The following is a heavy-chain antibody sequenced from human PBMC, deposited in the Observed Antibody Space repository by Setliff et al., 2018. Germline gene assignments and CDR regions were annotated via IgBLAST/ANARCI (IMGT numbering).Heavy chain of an antibody. J-gene: IGHJ3*02. V-gene: IGHV4-39*01. CDR2: IYYSGST. Sequence: PSETLSLTCTVSGGSISSSSSYWGWLRQPPGKGLEWIGSIYYSGSTYYNPSLKSRVTVFVDTPKNLFSLKLSSVTAADTAVYYCARGLAVIRAFDIWGQGTMVTVS. CDR1: GGSISSSSSY. CDR3: ARGLAVIRAFDI. D-gene: IGHD3-10*01.